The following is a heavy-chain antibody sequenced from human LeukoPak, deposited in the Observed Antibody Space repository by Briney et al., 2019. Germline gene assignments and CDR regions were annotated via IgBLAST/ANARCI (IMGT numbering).Heavy chain of an antibody. J-gene: IGHJ4*02. Sequence: GSGPTLVNPTQTLTLTCTFSGFSLSTSGMCVSWIRQPPGKALEWLARIDWDDDKYYSTSLKTRLTISKDTSKNQVVLTMTNMDPVDTATYYCARTRYYYDSSGYYYDLDYWGQGTLVTVSS. CDR2: IDWDDDK. CDR1: GFSLSTSGMC. CDR3: ARTRYYYDSSGYYYDLDY. D-gene: IGHD3-22*01. V-gene: IGHV2-70*11.